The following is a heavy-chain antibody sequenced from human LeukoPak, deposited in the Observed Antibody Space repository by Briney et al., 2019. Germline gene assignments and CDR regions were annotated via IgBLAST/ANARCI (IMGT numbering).Heavy chain of an antibody. V-gene: IGHV4-39*07. Sequence: SETQSLTCTVSGRSMISSSYYCGSIRQPPGKGLEWIGSVYYGGSTYYIPSLKSRVTISVDTSMNQFSRKLSSVAAADTAGYYCARPVTDLTDWYVETWGRGTLGTVSS. J-gene: IGHJ2*01. CDR3: ARPVTDLTDWYVET. CDR1: GRSMISSSYY. CDR2: VYYGGST. D-gene: IGHD1-14*01.